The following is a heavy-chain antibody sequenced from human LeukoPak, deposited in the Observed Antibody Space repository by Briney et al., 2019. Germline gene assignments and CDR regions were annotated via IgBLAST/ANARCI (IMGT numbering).Heavy chain of an antibody. Sequence: SETLSLTCTVSCGSITSSSYYWGWIRQPPGKGLEWIGSIYYSGSTYYNPSLKSRVTISVDTSKNQFSLKLSSVTAADTAVYYSARLRDGDYLDYWGQGTLVTVSS. CDR1: CGSITSSSYY. V-gene: IGHV4-39*01. CDR2: IYYSGST. J-gene: IGHJ4*02. CDR3: ARLRDGDYLDY. D-gene: IGHD3-10*01.